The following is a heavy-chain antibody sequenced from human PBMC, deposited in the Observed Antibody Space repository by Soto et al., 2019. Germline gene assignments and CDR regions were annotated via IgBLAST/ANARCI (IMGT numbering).Heavy chain of an antibody. CDR3: ARSHQQWPEGAFDI. CDR2: NSGSGGSI. V-gene: IGHV3-23*01. J-gene: IGHJ3*02. CDR1: GFTFSSYA. Sequence: PGGSLRLSCAASGFTFSSYAMGWARQAPGKGLEWVSANSGSGGSIYYADSVKGRFTISRDNAKNSLYLQMNSLRAEDTAVYYCARSHQQWPEGAFDIWGQGTMVTVSS. D-gene: IGHD6-19*01.